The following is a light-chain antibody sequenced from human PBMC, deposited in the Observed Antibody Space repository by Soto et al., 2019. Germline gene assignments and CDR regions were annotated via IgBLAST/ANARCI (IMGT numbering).Light chain of an antibody. J-gene: IGKJ1*01. V-gene: IGKV3-20*01. CDR1: QSVRSSF. Sequence: ESVLTQSPGTLSLSPGERAILSCRASQSVRSSFLAWYQLKPGQAPRLLIYGASSRATGIPDRFSGSGSGTDFTLTISRLEPEDFAVYYCQQYDSSPWTFGQGTKVEIK. CDR3: QQYDSSPWT. CDR2: GAS.